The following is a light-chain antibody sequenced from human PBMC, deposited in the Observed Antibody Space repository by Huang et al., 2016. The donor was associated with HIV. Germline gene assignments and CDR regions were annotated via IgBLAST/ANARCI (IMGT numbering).Light chain of an antibody. CDR1: QNISSV. CDR2: KIS. V-gene: IGKV1-5*03. Sequence: DIQLTQSPSTLSASVGDRLTTTCRASQNISSVLAWYQQKPGKAPNLLIYKISSLESGVPSRFSGSGSGTKFTLSINRLQPDDIGTYYCQYGETFGQGSKVEVK. CDR3: QYGET. J-gene: IGKJ1*01.